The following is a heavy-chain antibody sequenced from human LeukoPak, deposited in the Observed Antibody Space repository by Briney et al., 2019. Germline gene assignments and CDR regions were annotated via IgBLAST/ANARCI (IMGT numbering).Heavy chain of an antibody. CDR2: ISGSSYHI. D-gene: IGHD1-26*01. CDR1: GFTFSTFS. V-gene: IGHV3-21*01. CDR3: ASGTIVGARGADN. J-gene: IGHJ4*02. Sequence: GGSLRLSCAASGFTFSTFSMKWVRQAQGQALEWVSSISGSSYHIYYADSVKGRFTISRDNANNLLYLQMNSLRAEDTAVYYCASGTIVGARGADNWGQGTLVTVSS.